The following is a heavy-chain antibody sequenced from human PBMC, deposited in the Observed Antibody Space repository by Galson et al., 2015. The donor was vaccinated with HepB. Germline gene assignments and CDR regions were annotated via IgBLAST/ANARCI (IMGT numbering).Heavy chain of an antibody. CDR3: ARGVAGFRGDWFDP. D-gene: IGHD6-19*01. CDR1: GDSVSSHSAA. Sequence: CAISGDSVSSHSAAWNWIRQSPSRGLEWLGRTYYRSKWYNDYALSVKSRITINPDTSKNQFSLQLNSVTPDDTAVYYCARGVAGFRGDWFDPWGQGTLVTVSS. J-gene: IGHJ5*02. V-gene: IGHV6-1*01. CDR2: TYYRSKWYN.